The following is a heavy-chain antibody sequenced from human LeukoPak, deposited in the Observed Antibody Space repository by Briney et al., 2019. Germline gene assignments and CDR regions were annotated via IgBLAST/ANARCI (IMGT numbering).Heavy chain of an antibody. CDR3: TGGPTRYDYVWGSWPDFDY. CDR2: IRSKAYGGTT. CDR1: GFTFGDYA. J-gene: IGHJ4*02. V-gene: IGHV3-49*04. Sequence: GGYLRLSCTASGFTFGDYAMSWVRQAPGKGLEWVGFIRSKAYGGTTEYAASVKGRFTISRDDSKSIAYLQMNSLKTEDTAVYYCTGGPTRYDYVWGSWPDFDYWGQGTLVTVSS. D-gene: IGHD3-16*01.